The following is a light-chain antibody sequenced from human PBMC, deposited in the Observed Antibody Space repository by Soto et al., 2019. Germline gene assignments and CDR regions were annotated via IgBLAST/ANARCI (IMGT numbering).Light chain of an antibody. CDR3: QQSYSTLLYT. CDR1: QSISSY. J-gene: IGKJ2*01. V-gene: IGKV1-39*01. CDR2: DAS. Sequence: DIQMTQSPSSLSASVGDRVTITCRASQSISSYLNWYQQKPGKAPKLLIYDASSLQSGVQSRFSGSGSGTDFTLTISSLQPEDFATYYCQQSYSTLLYTFGQGTKLEIK.